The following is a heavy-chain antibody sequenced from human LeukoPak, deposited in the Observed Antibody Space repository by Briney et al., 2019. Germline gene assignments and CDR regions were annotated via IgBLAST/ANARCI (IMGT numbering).Heavy chain of an antibody. Sequence: SETLSLTCAVSGDSIRSSDWWSWLRQPPGKGLEWIGEAYHAGSPNYNASLRSRVTISIDMSRNQLSLKLSSVTAADMAVYYCARDPHCSSSNCPFDYWGQGTLVTVSS. D-gene: IGHD2-15*01. CDR2: AYHAGSP. J-gene: IGHJ4*02. V-gene: IGHV4-4*02. CDR3: ARDPHCSSSNCPFDY. CDR1: GDSIRSSDW.